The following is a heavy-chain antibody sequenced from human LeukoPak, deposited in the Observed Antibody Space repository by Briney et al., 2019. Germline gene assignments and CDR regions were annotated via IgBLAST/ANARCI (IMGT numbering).Heavy chain of an antibody. J-gene: IGHJ4*02. CDR1: GFTFDDYA. D-gene: IGHD3-10*01. CDR3: AKYHGPGRAFDY. Sequence: GGSLRLSCAASGFTFDDYAMHWVRQAPGKGLEWVSGISWNSGSIGYADSVKGRFTISRDNAKNSLYLQMNSLRAEDTALYYCAKYHGPGRAFDYWGQGTLVTVSS. CDR2: ISWNSGSI. V-gene: IGHV3-9*01.